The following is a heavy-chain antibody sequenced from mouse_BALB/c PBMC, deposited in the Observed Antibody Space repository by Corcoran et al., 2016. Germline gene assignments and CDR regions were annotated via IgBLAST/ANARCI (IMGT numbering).Heavy chain of an antibody. CDR1: GYTFTNYG. V-gene: IGHV9-3-1*01. D-gene: IGHD1-1*01. CDR3: ARVGATVVATPY. Sequence: QIQLVQSGPELKKPGETVKISCKASGYTFTNYGMNWVKQAPGKGLKWMGWINTYTGEPTYADDFKGRFAFSLETSASTAYLQINNLKNEDTATYFCARVGATVVATPYWGQGTLVTVSA. CDR2: INTYTGEP. J-gene: IGHJ3*01.